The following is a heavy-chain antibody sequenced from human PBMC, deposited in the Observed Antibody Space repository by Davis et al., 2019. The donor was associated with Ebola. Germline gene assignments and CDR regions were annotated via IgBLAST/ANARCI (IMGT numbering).Heavy chain of an antibody. D-gene: IGHD5-18*01. CDR2: IYYSGST. CDR3: ARGNTAMVTVPAFDI. CDR1: GGSISSYY. Sequence: MPGGSLRLSCTVSGGSISSYYWSWIQQPPGKGLEWIGYIYYSGSTNYNPSLKSRVTISVDTSKNQFSLKLSSVTAADTAVYYCARGNTAMVTVPAFDIWGQGTMVTVSS. V-gene: IGHV4-59*01. J-gene: IGHJ3*02.